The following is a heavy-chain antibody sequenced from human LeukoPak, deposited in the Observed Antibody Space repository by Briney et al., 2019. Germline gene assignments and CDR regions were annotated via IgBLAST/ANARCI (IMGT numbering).Heavy chain of an antibody. V-gene: IGHV1-24*01. D-gene: IGHD3-22*01. J-gene: IGHJ4*02. CDR2: FDPEDGET. CDR1: GYALTDLS. Sequence: ASVKVSCKVSGYALTDLSMHWVRQAPGKGLEWMGGFDPEDGETIYAQKFQGRVTMTEDTSTDTAYMELSSLRSEDTAVYYCATLGGYDSSGYPLDYWGQGALVTVSS. CDR3: ATLGGYDSSGYPLDY.